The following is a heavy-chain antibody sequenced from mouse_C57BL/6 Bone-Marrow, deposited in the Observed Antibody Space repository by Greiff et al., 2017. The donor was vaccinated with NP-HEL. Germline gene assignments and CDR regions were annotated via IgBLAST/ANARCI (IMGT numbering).Heavy chain of an antibody. D-gene: IGHD2-1*01. V-gene: IGHV1-59*01. CDR3: ARVSTMGKWFAY. J-gene: IGHJ3*01. Sequence: VQLQQPGAELVRPGTSVKLSCKASGYTFTSYWMHWVKQRPGQGLEWIGVIDPSDSYTNYNQKFKGKATLTVDTSSSTAYMQLSSLTSEDSAVYYGARVSTMGKWFAYWGQGGLGTVSA. CDR1: GYTFTSYW. CDR2: IDPSDSYT.